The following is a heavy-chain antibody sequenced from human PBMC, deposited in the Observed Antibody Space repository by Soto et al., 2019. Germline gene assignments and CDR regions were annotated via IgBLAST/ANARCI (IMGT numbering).Heavy chain of an antibody. CDR1: GFTFGDYA. J-gene: IGHJ3*01. D-gene: IGHD2-21*02. V-gene: IGHV3-49*04. CDR3: VREVSDWSSHGSFDF. Sequence: GGSLRLSCTASGFTFGDYAMSWVRQAPGKGLEWVGFIRSKAYGGTTEYAASVKGRFTISRDDSKSIAYLQMNSLRAEDTAIYYCVREVSDWSSHGSFDFWGRGTMVTVSS. CDR2: IRSKAYGGTT.